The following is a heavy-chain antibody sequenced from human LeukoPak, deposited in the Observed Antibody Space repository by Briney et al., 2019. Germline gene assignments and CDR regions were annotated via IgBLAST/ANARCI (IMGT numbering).Heavy chain of an antibody. V-gene: IGHV4-59*08. D-gene: IGHD4-17*01. CDR1: GGSFSGYY. Sequence: SETLSLTCAVYGGSFSGYYWSWIRQPPGKGLEWIGYIYYSGSTNYNPSLKSRVTISVDTSKNQFSLKLSSVTAADTAVYYCARLASRWGDYDYYYYGMDVWGQGTTVTVSS. CDR2: IYYSGST. CDR3: ARLASRWGDYDYYYYGMDV. J-gene: IGHJ6*02.